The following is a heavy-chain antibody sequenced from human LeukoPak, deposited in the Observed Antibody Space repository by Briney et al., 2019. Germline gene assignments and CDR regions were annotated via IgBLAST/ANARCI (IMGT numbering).Heavy chain of an antibody. CDR3: ARIGSGWYKFVY. J-gene: IGHJ4*02. D-gene: IGHD6-19*01. CDR1: GGSFSGYY. CDR2: INHSGST. Sequence: PSETLSLTCAVYGGSFSGYYWSWIRQPPGKGLEWIGEINHSGSTNYNPSLKSRVTISVDTSKNQFSLKLSSVTAADTAVYYCARIGSGWYKFVYWGQGTLVTVSS. V-gene: IGHV4-34*01.